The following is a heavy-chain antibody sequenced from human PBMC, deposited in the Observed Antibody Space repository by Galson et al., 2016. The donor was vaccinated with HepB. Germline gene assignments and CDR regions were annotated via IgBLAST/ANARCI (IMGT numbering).Heavy chain of an antibody. CDR2: IYNSGSP. CDR1: GGSISSRAYY. J-gene: IGHJ5*02. V-gene: IGHV4-31*02. D-gene: IGHD2-8*02. Sequence: GGSISSRAYYYTWIRQHPGKGLEWIASIYNSGSPDFNPSLRSRLTTSVDTSKNQFSLKLTSVTAADTAVYYCARVGGLVAGGVSRAGFDPRGQGTLVTVSS. CDR3: ARVGGLVAGGVSRAGFDP.